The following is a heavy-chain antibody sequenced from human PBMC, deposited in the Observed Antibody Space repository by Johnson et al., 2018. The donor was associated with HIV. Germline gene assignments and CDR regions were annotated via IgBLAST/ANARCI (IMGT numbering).Heavy chain of an antibody. CDR3: VRDRSKYSGSYYGWEAFAL. CDR2: ISFDGRNK. J-gene: IGHJ3*01. D-gene: IGHD1-26*01. Sequence: QVQLVESGGGVVQPGKSLRLSCAASGFTFSSYGLHWVRQAPGKGLEWVAVISFDGRNKFYADSVKGRFTISRDISKNTLYLQMNSLRAEDTAVYYCVRDRSKYSGSYYGWEAFALWGQGTMVTVSS. V-gene: IGHV3-30*04. CDR1: GFTFSSYG.